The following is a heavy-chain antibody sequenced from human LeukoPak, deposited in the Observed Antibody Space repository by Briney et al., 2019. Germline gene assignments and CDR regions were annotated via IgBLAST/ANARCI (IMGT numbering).Heavy chain of an antibody. CDR2: INSDGSST. CDR1: GFTFSNYW. V-gene: IGHV3-74*01. CDR3: ARDDSSARANY. D-gene: IGHD3-22*01. J-gene: IGHJ4*02. Sequence: GGSLRLSCAASGFTFSNYWMHWVRQAPGKGLVWVSLINSDGSSTVYADSVKGRFTISRDNARNTLYLQMNSLRAEDTALYYCARDDSSARANYWGQGTLVTVSS.